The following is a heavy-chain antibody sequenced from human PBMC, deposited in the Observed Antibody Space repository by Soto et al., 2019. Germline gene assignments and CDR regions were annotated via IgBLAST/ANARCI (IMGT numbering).Heavy chain of an antibody. CDR3: VKCGATSYSYSGFFDI. J-gene: IGHJ3*02. CDR2: ISSNGGST. CDR1: GFTFSSYA. V-gene: IGHV3-64D*06. D-gene: IGHD2-21*01. Sequence: RRLSCSASGFTFSSYAMHWVRQAPGKGLEYVSAISSNGGSTYYADSVKGRFTIARDNSKNTLYLQMSSLRAEDTAVYYCVKCGATSYSYSGFFDIWGQGTMATVSS.